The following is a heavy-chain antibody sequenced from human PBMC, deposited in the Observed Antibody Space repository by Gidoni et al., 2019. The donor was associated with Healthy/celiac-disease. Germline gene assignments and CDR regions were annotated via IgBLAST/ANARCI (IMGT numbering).Heavy chain of an antibody. Sequence: QVQLQQSGPGLVKPSQTLSLTCAISGDSVPSTSPAWNWIRQSPSRGLEWLGRTYYRSKWYNDYAVSVKSRITINPDTSKNQFSLQLNSVTPEDTAVYYCAREGWLRGVGATTSIDYWGQGPLVTVSS. CDR1: GDSVPSTSPA. V-gene: IGHV6-1*01. D-gene: IGHD1-26*01. CDR3: AREGWLRGVGATTSIDY. J-gene: IGHJ4*02. CDR2: TYYRSKWYN.